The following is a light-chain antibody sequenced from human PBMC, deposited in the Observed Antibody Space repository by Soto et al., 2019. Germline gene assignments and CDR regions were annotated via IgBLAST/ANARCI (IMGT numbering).Light chain of an antibody. CDR1: GSDIGDYNL. J-gene: IGLJ3*02. V-gene: IGLV2-23*02. CDR3: CSYAGSSHWM. Sequence: QSALTQPAAVSGSLGQSITISCSGSGSDIGDYNLVSWYQQQPGKVPRLIIYEVNKGPSGVSNRFSGSKSGNTASLTISDRQPDDEGLYYCCSYAGSSHWMFGRGTKLTVL. CDR2: EVN.